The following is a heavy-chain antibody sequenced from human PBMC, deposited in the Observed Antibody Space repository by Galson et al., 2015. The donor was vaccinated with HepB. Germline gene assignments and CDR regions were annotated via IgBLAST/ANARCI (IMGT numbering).Heavy chain of an antibody. Sequence: SLRLSCAASGFTFSSYSMNWVRQAPGKGLEWVSSISSSSSYIYYADSVKGRFTISRDNAKNSLYLQMNSLRAEDTAVYYCARDKFKTGDPDSWGQGTLVTVSS. CDR3: ARDKFKTGDPDS. J-gene: IGHJ4*02. D-gene: IGHD7-27*01. CDR2: ISSSSSYI. V-gene: IGHV3-21*01. CDR1: GFTFSSYS.